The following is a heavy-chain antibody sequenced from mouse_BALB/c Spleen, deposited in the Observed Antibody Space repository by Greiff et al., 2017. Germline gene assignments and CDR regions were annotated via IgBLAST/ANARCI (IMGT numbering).Heavy chain of an antibody. CDR3: ARQIRCDVYSSLYYAMDY. CDR2: ISSGGSYT. J-gene: IGHJ4*01. Sequence: EVHLVESGGGLVKPGGSLKLSCAASGFTFSSYAMSWVRQTPEKRLEWVATISSGGSYTYYPDSVKGRFTISRDNAKNTLYLQMSSLRSEDTAMYYCARQIRCDVYSSLYYAMDYWGQGTSVTVSS. V-gene: IGHV5-9-3*01. D-gene: IGHD2-3*01. CDR1: GFTFSSYA.